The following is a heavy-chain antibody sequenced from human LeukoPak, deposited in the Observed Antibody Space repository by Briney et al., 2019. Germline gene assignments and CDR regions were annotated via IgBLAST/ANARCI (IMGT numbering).Heavy chain of an antibody. CDR3: ARLIVHDYGGNWFDP. J-gene: IGHJ5*02. CDR2: IYYSGST. Sequence: SETLSLTCTVSGGSVSSSIYYWVWIRQPPGKGLEGIGSIYYSGSTSYNPSLKSRVTISVDTSKNQFSLKLTSVTAADTAVYYCARLIVHDYGGNWFDPWGQGTLVTVSS. D-gene: IGHD4-23*01. V-gene: IGHV4-39*01. CDR1: GGSVSSSIYY.